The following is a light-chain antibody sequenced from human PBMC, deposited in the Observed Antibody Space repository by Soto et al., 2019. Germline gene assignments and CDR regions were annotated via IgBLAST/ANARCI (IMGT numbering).Light chain of an antibody. J-gene: IGKJ3*01. Sequence: DIQMTQSPSSLSASVGDRVTITCQAGQSISSYLNWYQQKPGKAPKFLIYAASSLQRGVPSRFSGSGSGTDFTLTISSLQPEDFATYYCQQSYSTPRTFGPGTIVDIK. CDR3: QQSYSTPRT. V-gene: IGKV1-39*01. CDR2: AAS. CDR1: QSISSY.